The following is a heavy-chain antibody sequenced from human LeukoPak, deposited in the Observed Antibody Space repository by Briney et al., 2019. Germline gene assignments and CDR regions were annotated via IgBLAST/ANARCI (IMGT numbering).Heavy chain of an antibody. CDR1: GFTFSSYG. CDR2: ISGSGGST. CDR3: ASRSLGVRGVIMDY. J-gene: IGHJ4*02. V-gene: IGHV3-23*01. D-gene: IGHD3-10*01. Sequence: GGSLRLSCAASGFTFSSYGMSWVRQAPGKGLGWVSAISGSGGSTYYADSVKGRFTISRDNAKNSLYLQMNSLRAEDTAVYYCASRSLGVRGVIMDYWGQGTLVTVSS.